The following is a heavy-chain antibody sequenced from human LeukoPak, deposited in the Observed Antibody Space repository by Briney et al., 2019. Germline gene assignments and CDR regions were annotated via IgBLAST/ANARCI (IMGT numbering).Heavy chain of an antibody. J-gene: IGHJ4*02. D-gene: IGHD6-19*01. V-gene: IGHV3-11*01. CDR2: ISSSGSTI. CDR1: GFTFSSYA. CDR3: ARAPGIAVAGFFDY. Sequence: GGSLRLSCAASGFTFSSYAMSWIRQAPGKGLEWVSYISSSGSTIYYADSVKGRFTISRDNAKNSLYLQMNSLRAEDTAVYYCARAPGIAVAGFFDYWGQGTLVTVSS.